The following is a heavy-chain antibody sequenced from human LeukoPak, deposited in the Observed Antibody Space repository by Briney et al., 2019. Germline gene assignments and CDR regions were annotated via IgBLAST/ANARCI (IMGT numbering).Heavy chain of an antibody. CDR3: ARFGGSEYSSS. V-gene: IGHV3-30-3*01. D-gene: IGHD6-6*01. J-gene: IGHJ5*02. CDR2: ISYDGSNK. CDR1: GFTFSSYA. Sequence: PGGSLRLSCAASGFTFSSYAMHWVRQAPGKGLEWVAVISYDGSNKYYADSVKGRFTISRDNSKNTLYLQMNSLRAEDTAVYYCARFGGSEYSSSWGQGTLVTVSS.